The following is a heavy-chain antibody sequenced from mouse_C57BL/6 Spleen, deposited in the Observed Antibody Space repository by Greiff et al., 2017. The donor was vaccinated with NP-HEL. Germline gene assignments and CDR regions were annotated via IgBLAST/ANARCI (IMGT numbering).Heavy chain of an antibody. CDR2: ISSGSSTI. D-gene: IGHD1-1*01. Sequence: EVHLVESGGGLVKPGGSLKLSCAASGFTFSDYGMHWVRQAPEKGLEWVAYISSGSSTIYYADTVKGRFTISRDNAKNTLFLQMTSLRSEDTAMYYCARGLYGAWFAYWGQGTLVTVSA. CDR1: GFTFSDYG. CDR3: ARGLYGAWFAY. J-gene: IGHJ3*01. V-gene: IGHV5-17*01.